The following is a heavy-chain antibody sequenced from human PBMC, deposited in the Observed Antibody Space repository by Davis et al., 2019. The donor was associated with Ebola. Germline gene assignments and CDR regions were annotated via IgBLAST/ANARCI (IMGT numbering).Heavy chain of an antibody. D-gene: IGHD3-3*01. J-gene: IGHJ4*02. V-gene: IGHV3-23*01. Sequence: PGGSLRLSCAAFGFTFSNHAMSWVRQAPGKGLEWVSVISGSGASTNYADSVKGRFTISRDNSKNTLYLQMNRLRAEDSAVYYCAKDSAPSSELRFLEWISPFDYWGQGTQVTVSS. CDR3: AKDSAPSSELRFLEWISPFDY. CDR2: ISGSGAST. CDR1: GFTFSNHA.